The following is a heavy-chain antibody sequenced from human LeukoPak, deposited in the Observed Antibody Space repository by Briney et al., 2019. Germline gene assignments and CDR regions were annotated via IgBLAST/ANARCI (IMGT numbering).Heavy chain of an antibody. CDR1: GSSFTSYW. D-gene: IGHD6-19*01. CDR3: ARHNTVAGFDP. Sequence: GESLKISCKGSGSSFTSYWIGWVRQMQGKGLEWMGIIYPGDSDNRYRASFKGQVTISADKSISTTYLQWSSLKASDTAMYYCARHNTVAGFDPWGQGTLVTVSS. V-gene: IGHV5-51*01. CDR2: IYPGDSDN. J-gene: IGHJ5*02.